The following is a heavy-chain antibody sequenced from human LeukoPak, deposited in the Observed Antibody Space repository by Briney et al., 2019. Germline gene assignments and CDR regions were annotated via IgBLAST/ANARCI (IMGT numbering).Heavy chain of an antibody. J-gene: IGHJ3*02. Sequence: SETLSLTCTVSGGSISSYYWSWIRQPAGKGLEWIGRIYTSGSTNYNPSLKSRVTMSVDTSKNQFSLKLSSVTAADTAVYYCARQYYYDSSGSDAFDIWGQGTMVTVSS. V-gene: IGHV4-4*07. CDR1: GGSISSYY. D-gene: IGHD3-22*01. CDR3: ARQYYYDSSGSDAFDI. CDR2: IYTSGST.